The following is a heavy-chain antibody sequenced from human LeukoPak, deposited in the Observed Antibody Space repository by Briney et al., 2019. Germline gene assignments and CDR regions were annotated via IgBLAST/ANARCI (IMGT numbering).Heavy chain of an antibody. CDR2: IYYSGST. CDR3: GRSEGLYYDSSGYDY. J-gene: IGHJ4*02. CDR1: GGSISSYY. V-gene: IGHV4-59*06. D-gene: IGHD3-22*01. Sequence: SETLSLTCTVSGGSISSYYWSWIRQHPGKGLEWIGYIYYSGSTYYNPSLKSRVTISVDTSKNQFSLKLSSVTAADTAVYYCGRSEGLYYDSSGYDYWGQGTLVTVSS.